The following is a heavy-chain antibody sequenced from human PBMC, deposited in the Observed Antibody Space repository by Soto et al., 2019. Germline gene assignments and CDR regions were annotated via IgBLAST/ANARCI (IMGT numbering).Heavy chain of an antibody. CDR1: GFTFSSYA. V-gene: IGHV3-23*01. Sequence: GGSLRLSCAASGFTFSSYAMSWVRQAPGKGLEWVSAISGSGGSTYYADSVKGRFTISRDNSKNTLYLQMNSLRAEDTAVYYCARVYNLNDPSLYYYYYYYMDVWGKGTTVTVSS. CDR2: ISGSGGST. CDR3: ARVYNLNDPSLYYYYYYYMDV. D-gene: IGHD1-1*01. J-gene: IGHJ6*03.